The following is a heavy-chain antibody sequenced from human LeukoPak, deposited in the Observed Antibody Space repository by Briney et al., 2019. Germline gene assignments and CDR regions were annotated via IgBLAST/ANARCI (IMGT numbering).Heavy chain of an antibody. CDR3: ARDYCSTTTCLDN. Sequence: GGSLRLSCAASGSTFSSFSVNWVRQAPGKGLEWVSYISGSSSAIYYADSVKGRFTISRDNAKNSLYLQMNSLRAEDTAVYYCARDYCSTTTCLDNWGQGTLVTVSS. CDR2: ISGSSSAI. J-gene: IGHJ4*02. CDR1: GSTFSSFS. D-gene: IGHD2-2*01. V-gene: IGHV3-48*04.